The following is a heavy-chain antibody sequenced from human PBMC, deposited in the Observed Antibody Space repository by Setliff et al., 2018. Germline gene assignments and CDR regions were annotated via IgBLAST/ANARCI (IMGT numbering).Heavy chain of an antibody. CDR3: ARPAYSSRWYEIKGFDY. D-gene: IGHD6-13*01. V-gene: IGHV1-69*05. Sequence: SVKVSCKASGGTFSNIGISWVRQAPGQGLEWMGGIIPLFGTTNYAQEFQGRVTITTDESTNTAYMELSSLRSEDTAMYYCARPAYSSRWYEIKGFDYWGQGTLVTVSS. CDR2: IIPLFGTT. J-gene: IGHJ4*02. CDR1: GGTFSNIG.